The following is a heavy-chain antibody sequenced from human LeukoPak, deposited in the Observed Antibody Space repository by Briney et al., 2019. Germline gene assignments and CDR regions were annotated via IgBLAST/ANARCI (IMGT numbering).Heavy chain of an antibody. CDR1: GFTVSSNY. Sequence: GGSLRLSCAASGFTVSSNYMSWVRQAPGKGLEWVSVIYSGGSTYYADSVKGRFTISRDNSKNALYLQMNSLGAEDTAVYYCARRESGSYSYDYWGQGTLVTVSP. CDR2: IYSGGST. J-gene: IGHJ4*02. CDR3: ARRESGSYSYDY. D-gene: IGHD1-26*01. V-gene: IGHV3-66*02.